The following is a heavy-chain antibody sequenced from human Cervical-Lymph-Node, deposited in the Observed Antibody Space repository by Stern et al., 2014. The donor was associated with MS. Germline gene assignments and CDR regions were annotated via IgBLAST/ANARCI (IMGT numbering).Heavy chain of an antibody. V-gene: IGHV5-51*03. Sequence: EVHLVESGAEVKKPGESLKISCKGAGYRFSSHWIGWVRQMPGKGLEYMGIIYPGDSDTRYSPSFQGQVTISVDKSINIAYLQWSSLKASDTAIYYCARRGDEAVYGLDVWGPGTTVTVSS. CDR2: IYPGDSDT. D-gene: IGHD3-10*01. CDR3: ARRGDEAVYGLDV. CDR1: GYRFSSHW. J-gene: IGHJ6*02.